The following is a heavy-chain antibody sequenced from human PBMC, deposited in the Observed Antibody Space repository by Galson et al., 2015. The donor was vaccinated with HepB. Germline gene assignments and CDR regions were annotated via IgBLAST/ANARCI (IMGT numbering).Heavy chain of an antibody. Sequence: SLRLSCAASGFTFSNYWMSWVRQAPGKGLEWVANIKQDGSGKYYVDSVKGRFTISRDNAKNSLNLQMNSLRAEDTAVYYCARDLTVGATLDYWGQGTLVTVSS. CDR3: ARDLTVGATLDY. CDR2: IKQDGSGK. D-gene: IGHD1-26*01. CDR1: GFTFSNYW. J-gene: IGHJ4*02. V-gene: IGHV3-7*01.